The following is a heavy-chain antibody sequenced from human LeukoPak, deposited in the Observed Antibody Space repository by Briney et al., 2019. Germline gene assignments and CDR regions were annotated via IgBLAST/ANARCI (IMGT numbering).Heavy chain of an antibody. Sequence: PSETLSLTCTVSGDSISSGNYWGWIRQPPGKGLEWIGRIFHTGSTYFNLSLKSRVTISVDTSKNQFSLRLSSVTAADTAVYYCATTWYYDSRGYLFDDWGHGTLVTVSS. CDR2: IFHTGST. D-gene: IGHD3-22*01. J-gene: IGHJ4*01. CDR1: GDSISSGNY. V-gene: IGHV4-38-2*02. CDR3: ATTWYYDSRGYLFDD.